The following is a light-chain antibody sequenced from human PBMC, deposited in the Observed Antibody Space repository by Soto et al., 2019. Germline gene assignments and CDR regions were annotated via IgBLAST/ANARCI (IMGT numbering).Light chain of an antibody. V-gene: IGLV1-51*01. CDR3: AAWDSSLSAVV. CDR1: SSNIGKNY. Sequence: QSVLTQPPSVAAAPGLRVTISCAGASSNIGKNYVSWYQQFPGTAPKLLIYDSNKRPSELPYRFSGDKSGTSATLGIAGLQSGDEADYYCAAWDSSLSAVVFGGGTKLTVL. J-gene: IGLJ2*01. CDR2: DSN.